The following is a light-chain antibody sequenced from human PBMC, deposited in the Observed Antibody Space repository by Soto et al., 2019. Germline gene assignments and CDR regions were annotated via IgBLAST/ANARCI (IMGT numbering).Light chain of an antibody. J-gene: IGLJ2*01. CDR2: EVT. CDR1: NSDVGGYDF. Sequence: QSALTQPASVSGSPGQSVTISCTGSNSDVGGYDFLSWYQHHPGKAPKLILYEVTKRPSGVSKRFSGSKFGNTASLTISGLQAEDDDAYYCHSHTSTNTLEVIFGGGPKLTVL. V-gene: IGLV2-14*01. CDR3: HSHTSTNTLEVI.